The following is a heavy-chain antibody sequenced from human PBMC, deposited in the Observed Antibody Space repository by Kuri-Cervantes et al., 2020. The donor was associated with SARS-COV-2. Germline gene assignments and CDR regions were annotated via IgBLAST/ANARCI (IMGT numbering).Heavy chain of an antibody. Sequence: GGSLRLSCAASGFTFSSYGMHWVRQAPGKGLEWVAVIWYDGSNKYYADSVKGRFTISRDNSKNTLYLQMNSLRAEDTAVYYCARGLLVGATTFYYYMDVWGKGNTV. D-gene: IGHD1-26*01. J-gene: IGHJ6*03. CDR2: IWYDGSNK. V-gene: IGHV3-33*01. CDR3: ARGLLVGATTFYYYMDV. CDR1: GFTFSSYG.